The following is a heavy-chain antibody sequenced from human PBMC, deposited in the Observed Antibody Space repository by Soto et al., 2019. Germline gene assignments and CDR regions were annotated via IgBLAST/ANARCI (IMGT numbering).Heavy chain of an antibody. CDR2: IYYNDDR. V-gene: IGHV2-5*01. CDR1: GFSFTTAGVA. CDR3: AHSDGGYEIIYFDF. D-gene: IGHD5-12*01. Sequence: SGPTLVNPTQTLTLTCTFSGFSFTTAGVAVGWIRQTPGGALEWLTLIYYNDDRRFSPSLKTRLTITGDTSKNQVVLSLTNVDPGDTATYFCAHSDGGYEIIYFDFWGQGIPVTV. J-gene: IGHJ4*02.